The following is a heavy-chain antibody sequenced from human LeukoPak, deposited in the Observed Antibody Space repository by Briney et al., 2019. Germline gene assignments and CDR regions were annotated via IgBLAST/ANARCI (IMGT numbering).Heavy chain of an antibody. D-gene: IGHD2-2*01. CDR3: ARDFPASSVVVPAASVVY. CDR1: GYTFTSYY. J-gene: IGHJ4*02. V-gene: IGHV1-46*01. CDR2: INPSGGST. Sequence: ASVKVSCKASGYTFTSYYMHWVRQAPGQGLEWMGIINPSGGSTSYAQKFQGRVTMTRDTSTSTVYMELSSLRSEDTAVYYCARDFPASSVVVPAASVVYWGQGTLVTVSP.